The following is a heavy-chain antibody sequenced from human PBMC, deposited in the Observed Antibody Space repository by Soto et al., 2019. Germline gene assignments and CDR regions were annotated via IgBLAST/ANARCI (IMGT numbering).Heavy chain of an antibody. Sequence: QVQLVESGGGVVQPGRSLRLSCAASGFTFSTYAMHWVRQAPGKGLEWVAVISSDGSNNYYADSVKGRFTISRDNSKNTLYLQMNILRVEDTAVYYSARIGWAVAGSYYFDYWGQGTLVTVSS. J-gene: IGHJ4*02. CDR3: ARIGWAVAGSYYFDY. CDR1: GFTFSTYA. V-gene: IGHV3-30-3*01. CDR2: ISSDGSNN. D-gene: IGHD6-19*01.